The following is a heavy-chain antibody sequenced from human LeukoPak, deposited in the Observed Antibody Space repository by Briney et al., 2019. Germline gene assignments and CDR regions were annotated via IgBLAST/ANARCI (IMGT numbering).Heavy chain of an antibody. CDR1: GGTFSSYT. CDR3: AISKGTYGYDSSGPITTDRSLDY. V-gene: IGHV1-69*05. Sequence: SVKVSCKASGGTFSSYTISWVRQAPGQGLEWMGGIIPIFGTANYAQKFQGRVTITTDESTSTAYMELSSLRSEDTAVYYCAISKGTYGYDSSGPITTDRSLDYWGQGTLVTVSS. D-gene: IGHD3-22*01. J-gene: IGHJ4*02. CDR2: IIPIFGTA.